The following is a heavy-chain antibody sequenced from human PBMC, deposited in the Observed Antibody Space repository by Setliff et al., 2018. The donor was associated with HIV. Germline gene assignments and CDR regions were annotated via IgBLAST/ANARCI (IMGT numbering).Heavy chain of an antibody. CDR1: GASISSYY. CDR3: AGDFCSSTTCTNWFHP. J-gene: IGHJ5*02. CDR2: VDYNGRT. V-gene: IGHV4-59*12. D-gene: IGHD2-2*01. Sequence: SETLSLTCAVSGASISSYYWSWIRQPPGKGLEWIGYVDYNGRTDYNPSLKNRVTISVDTSKNQFSLNLSSVTAADTAVYYCAGDFCSSTTCTNWFHPWGQGTLVTVSS.